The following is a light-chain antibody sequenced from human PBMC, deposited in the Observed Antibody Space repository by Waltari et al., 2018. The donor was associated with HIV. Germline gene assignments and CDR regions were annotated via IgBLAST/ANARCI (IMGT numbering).Light chain of an antibody. CDR3: CSYAGSSDVV. J-gene: IGLJ2*01. Sequence: QSALTQPAPVSGSPGQSITIPCTGTSRDVGSYNLVSWYQQHPGKAPKLMIYEVSKRPSGVSNRFSGSKSGNTASLTISGLQAEDEADYYCCSYAGSSDVVFGGGTKLTVL. CDR1: SRDVGSYNL. V-gene: IGLV2-23*02. CDR2: EVS.